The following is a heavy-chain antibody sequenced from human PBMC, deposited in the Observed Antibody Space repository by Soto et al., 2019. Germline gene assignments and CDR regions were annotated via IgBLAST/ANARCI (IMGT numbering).Heavy chain of an antibody. D-gene: IGHD5-18*01. J-gene: IGHJ4*02. CDR2: IYWDDDK. Sequence: QITLKESGPTLVKPTQTLTLTCTFSGFSLSTRGVGVGWFRQPPGRALEWLALIYWDDDKRYSPSLQDRLTITRDTSTTLLALTKTNMDPVDTATYSCAHRPYGYKYYFDYWGQGTLVTVSS. V-gene: IGHV2-5*02. CDR1: GFSLSTRGVG. CDR3: AHRPYGYKYYFDY.